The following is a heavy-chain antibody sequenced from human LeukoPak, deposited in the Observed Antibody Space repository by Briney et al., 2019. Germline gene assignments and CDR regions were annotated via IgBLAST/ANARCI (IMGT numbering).Heavy chain of an antibody. Sequence: SETLSLTCAVYGGSFSGYYWSWIRQPPGEGLEWIGEINHSGSTNYNPSLKSRVTISVDTSKNQFSLKLSSVTAADTAVYYCARIRAYYGSGSYKAFDIWGQGTMVTVSS. CDR3: ARIRAYYGSGSYKAFDI. V-gene: IGHV4-34*01. D-gene: IGHD3-10*01. J-gene: IGHJ3*02. CDR1: GGSFSGYY. CDR2: INHSGST.